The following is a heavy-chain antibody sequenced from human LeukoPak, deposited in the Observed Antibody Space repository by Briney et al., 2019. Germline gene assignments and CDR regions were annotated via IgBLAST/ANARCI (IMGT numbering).Heavy chain of an antibody. CDR1: GDSMSSHY. CDR2: IHISGRS. V-gene: IGHV4-4*07. Sequence: PSETLSLTCSVSGDSMSSHYLSRIRHPAGKGLEWIGRIHISGRSNINPSLKSRLTMSVDTSKNHFSLKLVSVTAADTAVYYCARDWGRVGLRGFDPWGKGTLVTVSS. D-gene: IGHD3-16*01. CDR3: ARDWGRVGLRGFDP. J-gene: IGHJ5*02.